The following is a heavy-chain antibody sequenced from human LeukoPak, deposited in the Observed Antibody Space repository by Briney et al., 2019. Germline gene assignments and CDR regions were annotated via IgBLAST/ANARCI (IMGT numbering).Heavy chain of an antibody. CDR1: GGSISSSSYY. CDR3: ARRMNYYDSSGSGTWFDP. J-gene: IGHJ5*02. D-gene: IGHD3-22*01. CDR2: IYYSGDT. V-gene: IGHV4-39*01. Sequence: PSETLSLTCTASGGSISSSSYYWGWIRQPPGKGLEWIGSIYYSGDTYYNPSLKSRVTVSVDTSRNQFSLKLSSVTAADTAVYYCARRMNYYDSSGSGTWFDPWGQGTLVTVSS.